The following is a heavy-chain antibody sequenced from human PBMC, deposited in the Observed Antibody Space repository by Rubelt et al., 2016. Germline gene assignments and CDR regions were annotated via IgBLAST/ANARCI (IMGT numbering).Heavy chain of an antibody. Sequence: VQLVESGGGVVQPGRSLRLSCATSGFTFRNYGMHWVRQAPGKGLEWVAHIKKDGSERHYLDSVKGRFIISRDNHENSLYQRMNSLRVEETAVYYCARDADWSLFDYWGQGTLVTVSS. J-gene: IGHJ4*02. D-gene: IGHD3/OR15-3a*01. CDR2: IKKDGSER. CDR1: GFTFRNYG. V-gene: IGHV3-7*03. CDR3: ARDADWSLFDY.